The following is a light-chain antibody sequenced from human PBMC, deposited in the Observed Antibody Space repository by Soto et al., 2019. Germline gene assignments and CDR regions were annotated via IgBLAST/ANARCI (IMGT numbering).Light chain of an antibody. CDR2: GAS. CDR1: QSVSRS. Sequence: EILMTQSPATLSVSPGERITLSCRASQSVSRSLAWYQQKPGQAPRLLIYGASTRATSIPARFSGSGSGTEFTLTISSLQSEDFAVYYCQQYSDWPPLTFGGGTKVEI. J-gene: IGKJ4*01. V-gene: IGKV3-15*01. CDR3: QQYSDWPPLT.